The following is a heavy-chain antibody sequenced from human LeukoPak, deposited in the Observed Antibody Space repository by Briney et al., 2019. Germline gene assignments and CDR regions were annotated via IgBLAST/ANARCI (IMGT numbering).Heavy chain of an antibody. V-gene: IGHV5-51*01. J-gene: IGHJ4*02. Sequence: GESLKISCKGSGYSFTSYWIGWVREMPGKGLGWMGIIYPGDSDTRYSPSFQGQVTISAVKSISTAYLQWSSLKASDTAMYYCARRDSSGWYYFDYWGQGTLVTVSS. CDR3: ARRDSSGWYYFDY. CDR2: IYPGDSDT. D-gene: IGHD6-19*01. CDR1: GYSFTSYW.